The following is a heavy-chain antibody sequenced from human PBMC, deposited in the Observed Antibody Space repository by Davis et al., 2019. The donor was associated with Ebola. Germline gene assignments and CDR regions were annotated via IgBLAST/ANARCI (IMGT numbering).Heavy chain of an antibody. CDR2: IYYSGST. Sequence: MPSETLSLTCSVAGGSISSGGYYWNWIRQHPGEGLEWIGIIYYSGSTYYNPSLKSRVTISVDTSKNQFSLKLSSVTAADTAVYYCARGDHYESSGYSPGWGGMDVWGQGTTVTVSS. J-gene: IGHJ6*02. CDR3: ARGDHYESSGYSPGWGGMDV. CDR1: GGSISSGGYY. D-gene: IGHD3-22*01. V-gene: IGHV4-61*08.